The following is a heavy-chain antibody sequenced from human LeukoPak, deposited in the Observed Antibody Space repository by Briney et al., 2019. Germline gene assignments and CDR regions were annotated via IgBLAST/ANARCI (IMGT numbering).Heavy chain of an antibody. CDR2: VKSKSDGGTI. CDR1: GFTFIKGW. Sequence: GGSLRLSCTASGFTFIKGWMSWVRQAPGKGLEWVGRVKSKSDGGTIDYGAPVKGRFTISRDDSKNMLYLQMNSLQTEDTAVYYCTTDRGIAVRPLFDYWGQGTLVTVSS. D-gene: IGHD6-19*01. V-gene: IGHV3-15*01. J-gene: IGHJ4*02. CDR3: TTDRGIAVRPLFDY.